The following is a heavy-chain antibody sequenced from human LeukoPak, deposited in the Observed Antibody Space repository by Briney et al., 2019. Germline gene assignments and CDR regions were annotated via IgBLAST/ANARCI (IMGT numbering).Heavy chain of an antibody. CDR2: ISGSGGST. CDR3: AKGAYRSSPRCYESPYFDY. V-gene: IGHV3-23*01. Sequence: GGSLRLSCAASGFTFSNYVMSWGRQAPGGGLEWVSAISGSGGSTYYADSVKGRFTFSRDNAKNTLYLQMNSLRAEDSAVYYCAKGAYRSSPRCYESPYFDYWGKGTLVTVSS. CDR1: GFTFSNYV. D-gene: IGHD2-2*01. J-gene: IGHJ4*02.